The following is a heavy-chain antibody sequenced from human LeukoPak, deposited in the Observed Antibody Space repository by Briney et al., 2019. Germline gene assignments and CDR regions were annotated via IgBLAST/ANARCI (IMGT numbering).Heavy chain of an antibody. V-gene: IGHV2-70*04. CDR1: GFSLTATGMR. J-gene: IGHJ5*02. CDR2: IDWDDDK. CDR3: ARLQGATIGAKWFDP. Sequence: ESGPTLGNPTQTLTLTCTFSGFSLTATGMRVSWIRQPPGKALEWLARIDWDDDKFYSTSLKTRLTISKDTSKNQVVLTMTNMDPVDTATYYCARLQGATIGAKWFDPWGQGTLVTVSS. D-gene: IGHD4/OR15-4a*01.